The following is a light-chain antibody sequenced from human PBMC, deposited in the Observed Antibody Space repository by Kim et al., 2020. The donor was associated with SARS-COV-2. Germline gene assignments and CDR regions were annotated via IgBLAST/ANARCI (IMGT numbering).Light chain of an antibody. J-gene: IGKJ4*01. CDR1: TNY. Sequence: TNYLNWYQQKPGKAPKLLIYASSRLQSGVPSRFSGSGSGTNFTLTISSLQPEDFATYYCQQTYSSPLSFGGGTKVDIK. CDR3: QQTYSSPLS. V-gene: IGKV1-39*01. CDR2: ASS.